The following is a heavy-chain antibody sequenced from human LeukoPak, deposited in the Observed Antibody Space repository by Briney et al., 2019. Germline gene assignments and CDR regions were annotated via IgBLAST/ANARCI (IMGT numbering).Heavy chain of an antibody. J-gene: IGHJ4*02. V-gene: IGHV3-21*01. Sequence: PGGSLRLSCAPSGLSFSSYTIHWVRQAPGKGLEWVSSISSTSGYIHYADSVKGRFSISRDNAKNLVHLEMDILRADDTAVYYCARDQRPDYEILISFYHFDYWGQGTLVTVSS. CDR1: GLSFSSYT. CDR2: ISSTSGYI. CDR3: ARDQRPDYEILISFYHFDY. D-gene: IGHD3-9*01.